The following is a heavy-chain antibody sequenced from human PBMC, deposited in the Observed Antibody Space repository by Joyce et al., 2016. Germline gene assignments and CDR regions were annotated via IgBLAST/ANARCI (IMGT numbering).Heavy chain of an antibody. CDR2: INPNSGGA. CDR1: GYTFTGYY. D-gene: IGHD3-3*01. Sequence: QVQLVQSGAEVKKPGPSVKVSCKPSGYTFTGYYMHWVRQAPGQGLEWMGCINPNSGGANYAQKFQGRVSMTRDTSISTAYLELSRLRSDDTAVYYCARGGLWSGYDDIDYWGQGTLVTVSS. V-gene: IGHV1-2*02. J-gene: IGHJ4*02. CDR3: ARGGLWSGYDDIDY.